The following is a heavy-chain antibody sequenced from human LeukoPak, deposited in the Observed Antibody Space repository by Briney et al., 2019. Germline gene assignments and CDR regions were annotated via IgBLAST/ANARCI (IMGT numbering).Heavy chain of an antibody. J-gene: IGHJ6*03. D-gene: IGHD6-6*01. CDR1: GYTFTSYY. V-gene: IGHV1-46*01. Sequence: ASVKLSCKASGYTFTSYYMHWVRQAPGQGLEWMGIINPSGGSTSYAQKFQGRVTLTRDMSTSTVYMELSSLRSEDTAVYYCARGGPYSSSSGYYYYYMDVWGKGTTVTVSS. CDR2: INPSGGST. CDR3: ARGGPYSSSSGYYYYYMDV.